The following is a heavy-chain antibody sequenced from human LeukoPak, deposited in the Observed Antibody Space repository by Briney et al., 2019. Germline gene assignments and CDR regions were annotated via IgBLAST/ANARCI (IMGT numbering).Heavy chain of an antibody. CDR1: GFTFSSYS. V-gene: IGHV3-21*01. CDR3: VRASHPGGWFDP. J-gene: IGHJ5*02. D-gene: IGHD3-10*01. CDR2: ISSSSSYI. Sequence: GGSLRLSCAASGFTFSSYSMNWVRQAPGKGLEWVSSISSSSSYIYYADSVKGRFTISRDNAKNSLYLQMNSLTAEDTAVYYCVRASHPGGWFDPWGQGTLTVSS.